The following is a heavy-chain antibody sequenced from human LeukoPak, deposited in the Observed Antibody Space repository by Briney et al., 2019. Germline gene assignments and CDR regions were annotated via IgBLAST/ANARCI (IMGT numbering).Heavy chain of an antibody. CDR2: ISGRGGST. J-gene: IGHJ4*02. Sequence: GGSLRLSCAASGFTLSSYAMSWVRQAPGKGLEWVSAISGRGGSTYYADSVKGRFTISRDNSKNTLYLQMNSLRAEDTAVYYCAKDQGRPNYYDSSGYYIPFDYWGQGTLVTVSS. CDR1: GFTLSSYA. D-gene: IGHD3-22*01. CDR3: AKDQGRPNYYDSSGYYIPFDY. V-gene: IGHV3-23*01.